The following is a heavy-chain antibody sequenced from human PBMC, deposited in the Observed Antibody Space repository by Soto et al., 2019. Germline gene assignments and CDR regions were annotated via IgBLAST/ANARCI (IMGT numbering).Heavy chain of an antibody. CDR3: ARGSYSGYGVLLGTFDI. Sequence: SETLSLTCAVYGGSFSGYYWSWIRQPPEKGLEWIGEINHSGSTNYNPSLKSRVTISVDTSKNQFSLKLSSVTAADTAVYYCARGSYSGYGVLLGTFDIWGQGTMVTVSS. D-gene: IGHD5-12*01. V-gene: IGHV4-34*01. CDR1: GGSFSGYY. CDR2: INHSGST. J-gene: IGHJ3*02.